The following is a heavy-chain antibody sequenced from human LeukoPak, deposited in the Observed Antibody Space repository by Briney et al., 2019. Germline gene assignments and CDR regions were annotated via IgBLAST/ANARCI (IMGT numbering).Heavy chain of an antibody. J-gene: IGHJ4*02. V-gene: IGHV2-5*02. CDR1: GFSLSTSGVG. CDR2: IYWDDDK. CDR3: AHIPPRGYYDSSGPYFDY. D-gene: IGHD3-22*01. Sequence: SGPTLVKPTQTLTLTCTFSGFSLSTSGVGVGWIRQPPGKALEWLALIYWDDDKRYSPSLKSRLTITKDTSKNQVVLTMTNMDPVDTATYYCAHIPPRGYYDSSGPYFDYWGQGTLVTVSS.